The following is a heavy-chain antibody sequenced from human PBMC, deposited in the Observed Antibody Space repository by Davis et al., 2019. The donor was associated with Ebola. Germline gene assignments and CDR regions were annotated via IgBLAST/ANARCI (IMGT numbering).Heavy chain of an antibody. CDR1: GFTFSSYA. CDR3: VGVGYSSSWQKEFDP. V-gene: IGHV3-23*01. CDR2: ISGSGGST. D-gene: IGHD6-13*01. J-gene: IGHJ5*02. Sequence: GESLKISCAASGFTFSSYAMSWVRQAPGKGLEWVSAISGSGGSTYYADSVKGRFTISRDNSKNTLYLQMNSLRAEDTAVYYCVGVGYSSSWQKEFDPWGQGTLVTVSS.